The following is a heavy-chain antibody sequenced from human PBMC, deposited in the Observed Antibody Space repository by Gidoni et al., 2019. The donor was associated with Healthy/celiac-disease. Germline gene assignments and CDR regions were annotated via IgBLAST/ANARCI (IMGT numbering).Heavy chain of an antibody. CDR1: GFTFPRSA. D-gene: IGHD3-22*01. J-gene: IGHJ6*02. CDR2: IVVGSGNT. V-gene: IGHV1-58*02. CDR3: AAEMGSSGYFYYGMDV. Sequence: QMQLVQSGPELKKPGTSVKVSCKASGFTFPRSAMQWVRQARGQRLEWIGWIVVGSGNTNYAQKFQERVTITRDMSTSTAYMELSSLRSEDTAVYYCAAEMGSSGYFYYGMDVWGQGTTVTVSS.